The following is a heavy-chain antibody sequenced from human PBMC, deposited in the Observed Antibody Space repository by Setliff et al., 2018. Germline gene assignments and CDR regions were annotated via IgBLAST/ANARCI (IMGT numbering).Heavy chain of an antibody. V-gene: IGHV1-69*05. CDR2: TIPMFGTT. D-gene: IGHD5-18*01. CDR1: GATFSSHG. J-gene: IGHJ6*03. CDR3: VREGVDTRSSTDYRYYMDV. Sequence: SVKVSCKASGATFSSHGISWVRQAPGQGLEWMGGTIPMFGTTEYAQKFQGRLTIITDESTNTAFMQLSSLRSDDTAVYYCVREGVDTRSSTDYRYYMDVWGRGTTVTVSS.